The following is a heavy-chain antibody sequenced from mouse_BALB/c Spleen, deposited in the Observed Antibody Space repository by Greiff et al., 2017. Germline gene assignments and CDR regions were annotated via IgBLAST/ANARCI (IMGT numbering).Heavy chain of an antibody. CDR1: GFSLSTSGMG. D-gene: IGHD2-10*02. V-gene: IGHV8-12*01. Sequence: QVTLKESGPGILQPSQTLSLTCSFSGFSLSTSGMGVSWIRQPSGKGLEWLAHIYWDDDKRYNPSLKSRLTISKDTSRNQVFLKITSVDTADTATYYCARRAQYGNPYYYAMDYWGQGTSVTVSS. CDR2: IYWDDDK. CDR3: ARRAQYGNPYYYAMDY. J-gene: IGHJ4*01.